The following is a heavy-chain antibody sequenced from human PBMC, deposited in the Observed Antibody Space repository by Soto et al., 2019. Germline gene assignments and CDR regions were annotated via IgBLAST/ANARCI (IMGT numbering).Heavy chain of an antibody. CDR2: INPNSGGT. CDR3: ARGLFAIFGVASDYYYGMDV. J-gene: IGHJ6*02. Sequence: ASVKVSCKASGYTFTGHYMHWVRQAPGQGLEWMGWINPNSGGTNYAQKFQGWVTMTRDTSISTAYMELSRLRSDDTAVYYCARGLFAIFGVASDYYYGMDVWGQGTTVTVSS. D-gene: IGHD3-3*01. V-gene: IGHV1-2*04. CDR1: GYTFTGHY.